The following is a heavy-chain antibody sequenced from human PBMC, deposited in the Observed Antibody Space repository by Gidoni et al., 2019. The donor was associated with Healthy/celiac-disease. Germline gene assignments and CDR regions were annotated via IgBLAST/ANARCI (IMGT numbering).Heavy chain of an antibody. CDR1: GFTFRNAW. V-gene: IGHV3-15*01. CDR2: IKSKTDGGTT. Sequence: EVQLVESGGGLVKAGASLRYTCAASGFTFRNAWMSWVRPAPGKGLEWVGRIKSKTDGGTTDYAAPVKGRFTISRDDSKNTLYLQMNSLKTEYTAVYYCTTDFDYWGQVTLVTVSS. CDR3: TTDFDY. J-gene: IGHJ4*02.